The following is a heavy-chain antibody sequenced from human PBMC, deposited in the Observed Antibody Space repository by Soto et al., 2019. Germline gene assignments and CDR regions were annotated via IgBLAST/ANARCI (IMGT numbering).Heavy chain of an antibody. Sequence: EVQLVESGGGLVQPGRSLRLSCAASGFTFDDYAMHWVRQAPGKGLEWVSGISWNSGSIGYADSVKGRFTISRDNAKNSLYLQMNSLRAEDTALYYCAKGLRSYQLLVYYFDYWGQGTLVTVSS. CDR3: AKGLRSYQLLVYYFDY. V-gene: IGHV3-9*01. D-gene: IGHD2-2*01. CDR2: ISWNSGSI. J-gene: IGHJ4*02. CDR1: GFTFDDYA.